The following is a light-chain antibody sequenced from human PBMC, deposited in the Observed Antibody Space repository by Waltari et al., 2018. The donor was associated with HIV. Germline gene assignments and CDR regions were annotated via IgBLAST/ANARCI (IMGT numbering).Light chain of an antibody. CDR1: SPNIGINT. Sequence: QSVLTQSPSASGTPGQRVTISCSGSSPNIGINTINWFQQRPGPAPKLLLFNDNERPSGVPDRFSGSKSGTSASLAISGLQSEDEANYYCAAWDVTLHGWVFGGGTKVTVL. V-gene: IGLV1-44*01. CDR2: NDN. CDR3: AAWDVTLHGWV. J-gene: IGLJ3*02.